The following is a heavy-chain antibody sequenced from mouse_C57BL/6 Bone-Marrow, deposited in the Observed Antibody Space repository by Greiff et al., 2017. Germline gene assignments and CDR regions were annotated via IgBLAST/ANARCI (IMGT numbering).Heavy chain of an antibody. Sequence: VQLQQSGAELARPGASVKLSCKASGYTFTSYGISWVKQRTGQGLEWIGEIYPRSGNTYYNEKFKGKATLTADKSSSTAYMGLRSLTSEDSAVYFCARGGEGYYGNFLFAYWGQGTLVTVSA. CDR2: IYPRSGNT. CDR1: GYTFTSYG. D-gene: IGHD2-1*01. V-gene: IGHV1-81*01. CDR3: ARGGEGYYGNFLFAY. J-gene: IGHJ3*01.